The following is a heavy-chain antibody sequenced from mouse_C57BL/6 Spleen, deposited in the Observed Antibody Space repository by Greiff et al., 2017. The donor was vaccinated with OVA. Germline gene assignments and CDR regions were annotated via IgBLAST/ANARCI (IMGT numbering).Heavy chain of an antibody. D-gene: IGHD2-3*01. CDR3: TRRDGYYEGFAY. J-gene: IGHJ3*01. CDR1: GYTFTDYE. CDR2: IDPETGGT. V-gene: IGHV1-15*01. Sequence: VKLQESGAELVRPGASVTLSCKASGYTFTDYEMHWVKQTPVHGLEWIGAIDPETGGTAYNQKFKGKAILTADKSSSTAYMELRSLTSEDSAVYYCTRRDGYYEGFAYWGQGTLVTVSA.